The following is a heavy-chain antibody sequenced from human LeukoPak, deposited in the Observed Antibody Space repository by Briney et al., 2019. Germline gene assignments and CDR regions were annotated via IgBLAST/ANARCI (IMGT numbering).Heavy chain of an antibody. J-gene: IGHJ6*02. D-gene: IGHD3-3*01. V-gene: IGHV3-43*01. Sequence: GGSLRLSCAVSGFTFDDYTMHWVRQAPGKGLEWVSLISWDGGSTYYADSVKGRFTISRDNSKNSLYLQMNSLRTEDTALYYCAKDLEWAAGEHGMDVWGQGTTVTVSS. CDR1: GFTFDDYT. CDR2: ISWDGGST. CDR3: AKDLEWAAGEHGMDV.